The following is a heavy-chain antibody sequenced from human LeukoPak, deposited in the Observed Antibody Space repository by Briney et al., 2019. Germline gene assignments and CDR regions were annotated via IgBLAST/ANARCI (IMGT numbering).Heavy chain of an antibody. D-gene: IGHD5-18*01. V-gene: IGHV3-11*04. CDR1: GFTFSDYY. CDR3: ARGGSTWIQLSTLAP. CDR2: ISSSGSAI. Sequence: PGGSLRLSCAASGFTFSDYYMSWIRQAPGKGLEWVSYISSSGSAIYYADSVKGRFTISRDNAKNSLYLQMNSLRVEDMAVYYCARGGSTWIQLSTLAPWGQGTLVTVSS. J-gene: IGHJ5*02.